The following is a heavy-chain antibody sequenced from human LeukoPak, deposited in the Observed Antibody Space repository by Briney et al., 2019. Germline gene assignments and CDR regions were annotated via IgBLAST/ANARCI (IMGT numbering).Heavy chain of an antibody. CDR1: GFTFSSYW. CDR3: ARVGSRRGSGGSCYKY. V-gene: IGHV3-7*01. CDR2: IKQDGSEK. D-gene: IGHD2-15*01. Sequence: PGGSLRLSCAASGFTFSSYWMSWVRQAPGKGLEWVANIKQDGSEKYYVDSVKGRFTISRDNAKNSLYLQMNSLRAEDTAAYYCARVGSRRGSGGSCYKYWGQGTLVTVSS. J-gene: IGHJ4*02.